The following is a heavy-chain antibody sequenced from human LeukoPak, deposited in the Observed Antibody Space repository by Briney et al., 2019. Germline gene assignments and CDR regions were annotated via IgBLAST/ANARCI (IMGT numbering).Heavy chain of an antibody. V-gene: IGHV1-58*02. CDR1: GFTFSTSA. D-gene: IGHD1-26*01. CDR3: ATGGGIVGATFDY. J-gene: IGHJ4*02. Sequence: SVKVSCKASGFTFSTSAMQWVRQVRGQRLEWIGWLVVGSGNTNYAQKFQERVTITRDMFTSTAYMELSSLRSEDTAVYYCATGGGIVGATFDYWGQGTLVTVSS. CDR2: LVVGSGNT.